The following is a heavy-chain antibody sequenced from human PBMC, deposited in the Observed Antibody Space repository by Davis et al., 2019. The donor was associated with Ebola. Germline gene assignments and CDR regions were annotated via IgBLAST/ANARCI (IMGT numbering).Heavy chain of an antibody. Sequence: PGGSLRLSCAASGFTFIKYDMSWVRQVPGKGLEWVSTISTNEGHTPYSDSVKGRFTISRDNSKNTLYLQMNSLRAEDTATYYCARYCHYTDCSYFDYWGQGTMVAVSS. CDR3: ARYCHYTDCSYFDY. CDR1: GFTFIKYD. J-gene: IGHJ4*02. V-gene: IGHV3-23*01. CDR2: ISTNEGHT. D-gene: IGHD2-15*01.